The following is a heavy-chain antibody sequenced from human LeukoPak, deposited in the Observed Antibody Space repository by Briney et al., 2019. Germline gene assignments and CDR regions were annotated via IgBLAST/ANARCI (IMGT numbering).Heavy chain of an antibody. CDR1: GGSFSGYY. CDR2: INHSGST. J-gene: IGHJ4*02. Sequence: SETLSLTCAVYGGSFSGYYWSWIRQPPGKGLEWIGEINHSGSTNYNPSLKSRVTISVDTSKNQFSLKLSSVTAADTAVYYCASGDFDYWGQGTLVTVSS. V-gene: IGHV4-34*01. CDR3: ASGDFDY.